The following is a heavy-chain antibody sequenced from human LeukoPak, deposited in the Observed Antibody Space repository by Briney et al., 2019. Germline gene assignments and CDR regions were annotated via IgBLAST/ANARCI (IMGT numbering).Heavy chain of an antibody. D-gene: IGHD6-19*01. V-gene: IGHV5-10-1*01. CDR2: IDPSDSYS. Sequence: GESLKISCKSSGYSFTNYWISWVRQMPGKGLEWMGRIDPSDSYSNYSPSFQSHVTISVDKSLSTAYLQWSSLKASDTAIYYCARHLGGSAWWGPFDFWGQGTLATVSS. CDR1: GYSFTNYW. CDR3: ARHLGGSAWWGPFDF. J-gene: IGHJ4*02.